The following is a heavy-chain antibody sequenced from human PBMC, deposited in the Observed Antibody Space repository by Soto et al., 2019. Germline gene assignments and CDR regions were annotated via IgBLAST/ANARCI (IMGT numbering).Heavy chain of an antibody. CDR1: GGSFSGYY. D-gene: IGHD3-10*01. CDR3: ARDGSGNYYNWFDP. CDR2: INHSGST. Sequence: QVQLQQWGAGLLKPSETLSLTCAVYGGSFSGYYWSWIRQPPGKGLEWIGEINHSGSTNYNPSLKSRVTISVDTSKNQFSQKLTSVTAADTAVYYCARDGSGNYYNWFDPWGQGTLVTVSS. J-gene: IGHJ5*02. V-gene: IGHV4-34*01.